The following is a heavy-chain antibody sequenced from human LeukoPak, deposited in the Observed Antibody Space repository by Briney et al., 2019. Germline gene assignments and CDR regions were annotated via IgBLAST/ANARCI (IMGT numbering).Heavy chain of an antibody. V-gene: IGHV1-2*04. CDR2: INPNSGGT. J-gene: IGHJ6*02. Sequence: ASVKVSCKASGYTFTGYYMHWVRQAPGQGLEWMGWINPNSGGTNYAQKFQGWVTMTRDTSISTAYMELSRLRSDDTAVYYCARDLLAVAGTVDYYYYYGMDVWGQGTTVTVSS. D-gene: IGHD6-19*01. CDR3: ARDLLAVAGTVDYYYYYGMDV. CDR1: GYTFTGYY.